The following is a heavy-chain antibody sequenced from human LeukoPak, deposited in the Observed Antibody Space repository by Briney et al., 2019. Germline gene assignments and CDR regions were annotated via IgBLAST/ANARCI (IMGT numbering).Heavy chain of an antibody. CDR1: GGSISSYY. D-gene: IGHD2-15*01. V-gene: IGHV4-59*01. J-gene: IGHJ4*02. CDR3: ARGRDCSGGSCFSGLDY. CDR2: IYYRGST. Sequence: PSETLSLTCTVSGGSISSYYWSWIRQPPGKGLEWLGYIYYRGSTNYNPSLKSRVTISVDTSKNQFSLKLSSVTAADTAVYYCARGRDCSGGSCFSGLDYWGQGTLVTVSS.